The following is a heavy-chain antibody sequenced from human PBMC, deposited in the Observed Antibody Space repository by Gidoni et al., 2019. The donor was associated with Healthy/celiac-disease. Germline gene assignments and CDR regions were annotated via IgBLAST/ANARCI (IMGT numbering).Heavy chain of an antibody. CDR1: GFPFSSYA. D-gene: IGHD1-26*01. CDR3: AKDIDTGASFDY. J-gene: IGHJ4*02. Sequence: EGQLLESGGGLVQPGGSLRLSCAASGFPFSSYAMSWVLQAPGKGLDWVSAISGSGGSTYYADSVKGRFTISRDNSKNTLYLQMNSLRAEDTAVYYCAKDIDTGASFDYWGQGTLVTVSS. V-gene: IGHV3-23*01. CDR2: ISGSGGST.